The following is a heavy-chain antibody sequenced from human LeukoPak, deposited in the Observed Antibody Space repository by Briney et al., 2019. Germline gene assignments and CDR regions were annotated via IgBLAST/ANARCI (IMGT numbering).Heavy chain of an antibody. CDR1: GYTFTSYY. V-gene: IGHV1-46*01. CDR2: INPSGGST. D-gene: IGHD4-23*01. CDR3: AGETGVVTGPPYWYFDL. J-gene: IGHJ2*01. Sequence: GASVKVSCKASGYTFTSYYMHWVRQAPGQGLEWMGIINPSGGSTSYAQKFQGRVTMTRDTSTSTVYMELSSLRSEDTAVYYCAGETGVVTGPPYWYFDLWGRGTLVTVSS.